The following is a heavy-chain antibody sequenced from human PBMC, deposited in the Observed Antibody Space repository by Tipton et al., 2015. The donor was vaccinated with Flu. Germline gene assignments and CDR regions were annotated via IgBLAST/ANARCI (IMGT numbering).Heavy chain of an antibody. CDR3: AKGGNSARSHYYYPMDV. CDR2: INWDSDSI. Sequence: SLRLSCAASGFMFEDYSMHWVRQAPGKGLEWVSGINWDSDSIGYADSVKGRFTISRDNARYTVYLYISSLRPEDTALYFCAKGGNSARSHYYYPMDVWGQGTTVSVSS. CDR1: GFMFEDYS. J-gene: IGHJ6*02. D-gene: IGHD4-23*01. V-gene: IGHV3-9*01.